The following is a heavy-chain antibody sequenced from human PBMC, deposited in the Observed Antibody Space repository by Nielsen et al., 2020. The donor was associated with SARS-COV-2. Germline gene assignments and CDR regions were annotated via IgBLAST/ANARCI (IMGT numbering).Heavy chain of an antibody. J-gene: IGHJ3*02. Sequence: GESLKISCAASGFMFDNYGMSWVRQAPGKGLEWVSGISGSGSTTYYAGSVRGRFTISRDSSNNTLYLHMNSLRAEDTAMYYCAKDHYDYIWGNHGDGFDIWGQGTMVTVSS. CDR2: ISGSGSTT. V-gene: IGHV3-23*01. CDR3: AKDHYDYIWGNHGDGFDI. D-gene: IGHD3-16*01. CDR1: GFMFDNYG.